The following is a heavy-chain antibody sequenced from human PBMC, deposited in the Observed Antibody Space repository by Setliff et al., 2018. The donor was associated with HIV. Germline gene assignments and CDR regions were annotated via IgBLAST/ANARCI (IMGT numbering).Heavy chain of an antibody. J-gene: IGHJ4*02. D-gene: IGHD3-22*01. CDR2: MNTDGSST. CDR1: GFTFSSYW. Sequence: LRLSCAASGFTFSSYWVHWVRQAPGKGLVWVFGMNTDGSSTRYADSVKGRFTISRDNAKNMLYLQMNSLSADDTAVYYCVRGSGYYYFDNWGQGALVTVSS. CDR3: VRGSGYYYFDN. V-gene: IGHV3-74*01.